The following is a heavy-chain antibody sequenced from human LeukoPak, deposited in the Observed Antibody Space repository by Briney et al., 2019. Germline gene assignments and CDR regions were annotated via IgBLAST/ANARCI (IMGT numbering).Heavy chain of an antibody. V-gene: IGHV3-30*04. CDR1: GFTFSSYA. CDR3: ARDRWELLLESLDY. D-gene: IGHD1-26*01. Sequence: GGSLRLSCAASGFTFSSYAMHWVRQAPGKGLEWVAVISYDGSNKYYADSVKGVFTISRDNSKNTLYLQMNSLRAEDTAVYYCARDRWELLLESLDYWGQGTLVTVSS. J-gene: IGHJ4*02. CDR2: ISYDGSNK.